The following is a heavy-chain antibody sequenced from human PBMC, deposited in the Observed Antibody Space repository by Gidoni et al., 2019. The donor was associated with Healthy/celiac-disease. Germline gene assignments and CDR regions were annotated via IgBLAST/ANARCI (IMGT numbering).Heavy chain of an antibody. CDR3: GVVPAAMDAFDI. Sequence: EVQLVESGGGLVQPGRSLRLSCTASGFTFGDYAMSWFRQAPGKGLEWVGFIRSKAYGGTTEYAASVKGRFTISRDDSKSIAYLQMNSLKTEDTAVYYCGVVPAAMDAFDIWGQGTMVTVSS. CDR1: GFTFGDYA. V-gene: IGHV3-49*03. D-gene: IGHD2-2*01. CDR2: IRSKAYGGTT. J-gene: IGHJ3*02.